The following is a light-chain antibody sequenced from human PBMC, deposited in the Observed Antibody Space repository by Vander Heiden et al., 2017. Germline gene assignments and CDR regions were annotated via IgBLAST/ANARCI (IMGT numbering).Light chain of an antibody. CDR3: LQRESDLWT. Sequence: DIQVTQAPSSLSASVGDRVTITCRASQSIRSYLNWYQQKPGKAPKLLIYAASSLQSGVPSRFSGSGSGTDFTLTISRLQPEDFATYYCLQRESDLWTFGQGTKVEIK. J-gene: IGKJ1*01. CDR2: AAS. V-gene: IGKV1-39*01. CDR1: QSIRSY.